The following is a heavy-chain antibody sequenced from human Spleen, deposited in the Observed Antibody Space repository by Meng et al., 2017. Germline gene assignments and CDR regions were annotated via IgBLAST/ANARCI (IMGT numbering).Heavy chain of an antibody. V-gene: IGHV2-5*02. CDR1: GFSLRTSGVG. Sequence: QIIFKDSCTTLVKPPQTLTLTCTFSGFSLRTSGVGVGWIRQPPGKALEWLALIYWDDDKRYSPSLKSRLTITKDNSKNQVVLTMTNMDSVDTATYYCAHRAVAGSFEYFQHWGQGTLVTVSS. J-gene: IGHJ1*01. CDR2: IYWDDDK. D-gene: IGHD6-19*01. CDR3: AHRAVAGSFEYFQH.